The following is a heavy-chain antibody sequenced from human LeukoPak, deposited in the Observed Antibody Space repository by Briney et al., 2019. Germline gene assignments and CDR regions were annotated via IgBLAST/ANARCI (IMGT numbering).Heavy chain of an antibody. D-gene: IGHD2-15*01. CDR1: GFTFSSYW. Sequence: GRSLRLSCAASGFTFSSYWMHWVRQAPGKGLVWVSRINSDGSSTSYADSVKGRFTISRDNAKNTLYLQMNSLRAEDTAVYYCARERLGYCSGGSCSHFDYWGQGTLVTVSS. J-gene: IGHJ4*02. CDR3: ARERLGYCSGGSCSHFDY. V-gene: IGHV3-74*01. CDR2: INSDGSST.